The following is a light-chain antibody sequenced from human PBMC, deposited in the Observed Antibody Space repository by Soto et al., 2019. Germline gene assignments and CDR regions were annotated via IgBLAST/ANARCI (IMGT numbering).Light chain of an antibody. Sequence: EIVLTQSPPTLSLSPGERATLSCRASQSVTSNYLAWYQQKPGQAPRLLIYGASSRATAIPDRFSGSGSGTDFTLTISRLEPEDLAVYHCQQYGDSPQTFGQGTKVEIK. J-gene: IGKJ1*01. CDR2: GAS. CDR3: QQYGDSPQT. V-gene: IGKV3-20*01. CDR1: QSVTSNY.